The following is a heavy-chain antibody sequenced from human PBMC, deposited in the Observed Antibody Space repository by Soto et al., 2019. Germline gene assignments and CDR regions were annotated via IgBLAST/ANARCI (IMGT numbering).Heavy chain of an antibody. D-gene: IGHD6-19*01. J-gene: IGHJ4*02. CDR3: ARRLADKTKYYFDF. CDR1: GGSVSSDIYY. V-gene: IGHV4-61*01. Sequence: SETLSLTCTVSGGSVSSDIYYCSWILHPPGKGLEWIGYVYYSVSTNYNPSLKSRVTISIDTSKNQFSLRLSSVTAADTAVYYCARRLADKTKYYFDFWGQGTLVTVSS. CDR2: VYYSVST.